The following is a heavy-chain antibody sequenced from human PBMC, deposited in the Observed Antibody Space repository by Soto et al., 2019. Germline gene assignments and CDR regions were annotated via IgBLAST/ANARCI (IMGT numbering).Heavy chain of an antibody. Sequence: QVQLVESGGGVVQPGRSLRLSCAASGFTFRICGMHWVRQAPGTGLEWVAGISYDGSDEYYADSVKGRFTISRDNSKNPLYLQMNSLRTEDTAVYYCAKDRDDNWYFDLWGRGTLVTVSS. CDR3: AKDRDDNWYFDL. V-gene: IGHV3-30*18. J-gene: IGHJ2*01. CDR1: GFTFRICG. CDR2: ISYDGSDE.